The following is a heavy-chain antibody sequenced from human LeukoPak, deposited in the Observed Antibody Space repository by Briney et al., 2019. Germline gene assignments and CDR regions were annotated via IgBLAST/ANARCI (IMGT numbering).Heavy chain of an antibody. V-gene: IGHV4-61*02. CDR3: ARGPPYYDFWSGYQDGMDV. CDR2: IYTSGST. Sequence: SQTLSLTCTVSGGSISSGSYYWSWIRQPAGKGLEWIGRIYTSGSTNYNPSLKSRVTISVDTSKNQFSLELSSVTAADTAVYYCARGPPYYDFWSGYQDGMDVWGQGTTVTVSS. J-gene: IGHJ6*02. D-gene: IGHD3-3*01. CDR1: GGSISSGSYY.